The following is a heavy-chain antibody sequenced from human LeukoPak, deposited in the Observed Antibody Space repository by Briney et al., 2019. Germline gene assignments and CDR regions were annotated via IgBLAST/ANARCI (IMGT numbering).Heavy chain of an antibody. J-gene: IGHJ3*02. D-gene: IGHD2-15*01. CDR1: RFTFSSYS. CDR2: ISSSSSTI. CDR3: ARVGADCSGDRCYWTYDAFDI. V-gene: IGHV3-48*04. Sequence: GGSLRLSCAASRFTFSSYSMNWVRQAPGKGLEWVSYISSSSSTIYYADSMKGRFTISRDNAKNSLYLQMNSLRAEDTAVYYCARVGADCSGDRCYWTYDAFDIWGQGTMVTVSS.